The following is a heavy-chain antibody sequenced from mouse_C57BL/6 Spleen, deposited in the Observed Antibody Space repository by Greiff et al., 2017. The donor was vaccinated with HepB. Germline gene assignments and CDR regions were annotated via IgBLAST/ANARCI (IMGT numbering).Heavy chain of an antibody. V-gene: IGHV1-69*01. CDR1: GYTFTSYW. Sequence: QVQLQQPGAELVMPGASVKLSCKASGYTFTSYWMHWVKQRPGQGLEWIGEIDPSDSYTNYNQKFKGKSTLTVDKSSSTAYMQLSSLTSEDSAVYYCARSGDCYYDYWGQGTTLTVSS. CDR2: IDPSDSYT. D-gene: IGHD2-3*01. CDR3: ARSGDCYYDY. J-gene: IGHJ2*01.